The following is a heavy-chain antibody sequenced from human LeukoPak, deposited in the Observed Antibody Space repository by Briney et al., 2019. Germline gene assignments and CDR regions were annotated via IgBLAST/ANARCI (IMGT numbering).Heavy chain of an antibody. Sequence: PSETLSLTCGVSGYSISRGYYWGWIRQPPGSGREWIGNIYHTDSTYYNPSLRSRVTISVDTSKNQFFLKLTSVTAADTAVYYCARGLEGYSAGWSRFFEYWGQGTLATVSS. D-gene: IGHD6-19*01. CDR1: GYSISRGYY. V-gene: IGHV4-38-2*01. CDR3: ARGLEGYSAGWSRFFEY. CDR2: IYHTDST. J-gene: IGHJ4*02.